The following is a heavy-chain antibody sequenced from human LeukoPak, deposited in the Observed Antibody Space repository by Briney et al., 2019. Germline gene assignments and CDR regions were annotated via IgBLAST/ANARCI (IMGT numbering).Heavy chain of an antibody. CDR2: IYYSGST. V-gene: IGHV4-59*01. D-gene: IGHD3-9*01. Sequence: SQTLSLTCTVSGGSISSYYWSWIRQPPGKGLEWIGYIYYSGSTNYNPSLKSRVTISVDTSKNQFSLKLSSVTAADTAVYYCARSKDILTGYCFDYWGQGTLVTVSS. J-gene: IGHJ4*02. CDR1: GGSISSYY. CDR3: ARSKDILTGYCFDY.